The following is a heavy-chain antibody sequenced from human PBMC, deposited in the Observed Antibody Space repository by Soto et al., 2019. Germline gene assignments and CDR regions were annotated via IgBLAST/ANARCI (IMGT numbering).Heavy chain of an antibody. CDR2: IYYSGST. CDR3: ARHLRYGSGAQYYYMDV. D-gene: IGHD3-10*01. Sequence: SETLSLTCTVSGGSISSYYWSWIRQPPGKGLEWIGYIYYSGSTNYNPSLKSRVTISVDTSKNQFSLKLSSVTAADTAVYYCARHLRYGSGAQYYYMDVWGKGTTVTVSS. J-gene: IGHJ6*03. CDR1: GGSISSYY. V-gene: IGHV4-59*08.